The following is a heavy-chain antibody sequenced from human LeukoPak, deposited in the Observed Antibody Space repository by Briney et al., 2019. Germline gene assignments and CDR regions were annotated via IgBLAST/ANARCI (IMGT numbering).Heavy chain of an antibody. V-gene: IGHV1-69*13. Sequence: SVKVSCKASGGTFSSYAISWVRQAPGQGLEWMGGIIPIFGTANYAQKFQGRVTITADESTSTAYMELRSLRSDDTAVYYCARVCTNGVCYRQFDPWGQGTLVTVSS. CDR3: ARVCTNGVCYRQFDP. J-gene: IGHJ5*02. D-gene: IGHD2-8*01. CDR1: GGTFSSYA. CDR2: IIPIFGTA.